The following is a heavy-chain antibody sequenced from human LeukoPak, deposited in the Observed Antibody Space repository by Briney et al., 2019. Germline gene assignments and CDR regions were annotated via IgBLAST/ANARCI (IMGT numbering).Heavy chain of an antibody. J-gene: IGHJ4*02. D-gene: IGHD2-8*01. CDR3: ARQYEGLGHFDY. Sequence: PGGSLRLSCAASGFTFSSYAMSWVRQAPGKGLEWVSAISGSGSGGNTYYADSVKGRFTISRDNSKNTLSLQMNSLRAEDTAVYYCARQYEGLGHFDYWGQGTLVTVSS. CDR1: GFTFSSYA. CDR2: ISGSGSGGNT. V-gene: IGHV3-23*01.